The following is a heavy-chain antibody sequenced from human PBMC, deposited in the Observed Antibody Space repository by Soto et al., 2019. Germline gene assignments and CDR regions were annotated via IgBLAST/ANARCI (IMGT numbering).Heavy chain of an antibody. CDR1: GDSVSSSY. V-gene: IGHV4-59*02. CDR3: ARVRYSHPYLGYFDY. J-gene: IGHJ4*02. Sequence: SETLSLTCTVSGDSVSSSYWSWIRQPPGKGLEWIGYIYFSGGTNYTPYLKSRLTISIDTSKNQFSLRLSSVTAADTAVYYCARVRYSHPYLGYFDYWGQGALVTISS. CDR2: IYFSGGT. D-gene: IGHD5-18*01.